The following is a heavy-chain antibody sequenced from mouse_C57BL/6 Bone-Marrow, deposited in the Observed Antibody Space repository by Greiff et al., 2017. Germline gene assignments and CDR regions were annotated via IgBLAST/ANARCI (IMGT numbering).Heavy chain of an antibody. V-gene: IGHV1-59*01. Sequence: QVQLKQPGAELVRPGTSVKLSCKASGYTFTSYWLHWVKQRPGQGLEWIGVIDPSDSYTNYNQKFKGKATLTVDTSSSTAYMQLSSLTSEDSAVYYCAGDSSGEFYYFDYWGQGTTLTVAS. D-gene: IGHD3-2*02. CDR1: GYTFTSYW. J-gene: IGHJ2*01. CDR3: AGDSSGEFYYFDY. CDR2: IDPSDSYT.